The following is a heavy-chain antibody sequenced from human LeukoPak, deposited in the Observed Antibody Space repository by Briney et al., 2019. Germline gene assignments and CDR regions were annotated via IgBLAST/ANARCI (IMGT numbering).Heavy chain of an antibody. Sequence: SETLSLTCTVSGGSISSYYWSWLRQPAGKGLEWIGRIYTSGSTNYNPSLKSRVTMSVDTSKNQFSLKLSSVTAADTAVYYCAANYYDSSGYYYGVDYWGQGTLVTVSS. CDR1: GGSISSYY. J-gene: IGHJ4*02. CDR3: AANYYDSSGYYYGVDY. CDR2: IYTSGST. V-gene: IGHV4-4*07. D-gene: IGHD3-22*01.